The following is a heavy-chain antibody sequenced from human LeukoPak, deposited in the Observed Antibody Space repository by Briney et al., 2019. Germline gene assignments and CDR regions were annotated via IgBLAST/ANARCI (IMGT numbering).Heavy chain of an antibody. J-gene: IGHJ5*02. Sequence: ASVKVSCKASGGAFGTYGITWVRQAVGQGLEWMGGFNPIFGSAQYAQKFQGRVTITMDVSARTVYMELSSLRSEDTTIYYCARDFGSGVFDPWGQGTLVTVSA. V-gene: IGHV1-69*05. CDR3: ARDFGSGVFDP. CDR1: GGAFGTYG. D-gene: IGHD3-10*01. CDR2: FNPIFGSA.